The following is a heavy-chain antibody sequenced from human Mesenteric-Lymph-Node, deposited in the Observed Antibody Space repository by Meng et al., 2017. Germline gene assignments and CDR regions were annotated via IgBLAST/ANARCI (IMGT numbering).Heavy chain of an antibody. J-gene: IGHJ4*02. D-gene: IGHD3-16*01. Sequence: GSLRLSCTVSGGSISSSSYYWGWIRQPPGKGLEWIGSIYYSGSTYYNPSLKSRVTISVDTSKNQFSLKLSSVTAADTAVYYCARTNHYDYFDYWGQGTLVTVSS. CDR3: ARTNHYDYFDY. CDR2: IYYSGST. CDR1: GGSISSSSYY. V-gene: IGHV4-39*07.